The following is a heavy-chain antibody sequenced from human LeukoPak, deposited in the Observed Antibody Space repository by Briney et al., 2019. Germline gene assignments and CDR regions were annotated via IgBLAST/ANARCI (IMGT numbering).Heavy chain of an antibody. CDR2: IRQDGGEK. J-gene: IGHJ4*01. CDR3: ARDGTAAGLYFDL. D-gene: IGHD6-13*01. V-gene: IGHV3-7*01. CDR1: GFTFSSYE. Sequence: GGSLRLSCAASGFTFSSYEMNWVRQAPGKGLEWVASIRQDGGEKSYVDSVKGRFTLSRDNTKNSLYLQMSSLRAEDTAVYYCARDGTAAGLYFDLWGQGTLVTVSS.